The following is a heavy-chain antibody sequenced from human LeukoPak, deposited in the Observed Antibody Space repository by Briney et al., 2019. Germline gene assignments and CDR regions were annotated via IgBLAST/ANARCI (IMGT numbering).Heavy chain of an antibody. Sequence: SETLSLTCAVYGGSFSTYYWSWIRQPPGKGLEWIGEINQSGSTNYNPSLKSRVTISVDTSKNQFSLKLNSVTAADTAVYYCARDSVATAGISFHYWGQGTLVTVSS. CDR3: ARDSVATAGISFHY. J-gene: IGHJ4*02. D-gene: IGHD6-13*01. CDR1: GGSFSTYY. V-gene: IGHV4-34*01. CDR2: INQSGST.